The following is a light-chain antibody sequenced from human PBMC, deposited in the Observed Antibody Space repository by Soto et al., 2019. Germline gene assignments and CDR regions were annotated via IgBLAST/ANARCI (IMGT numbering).Light chain of an antibody. Sequence: DIQMTQSRSTLSGSVGDRVTITCLASQTISSWLAWYQQKPGKAPKLLIYKASTLKSGVPSRFSGSVSGTEGTITISSLQKDDGSTYDCQHSNSYSEAFGQGTKVDIK. V-gene: IGKV1-5*03. CDR3: QHSNSYSEA. CDR1: QTISSW. J-gene: IGKJ1*01. CDR2: KAS.